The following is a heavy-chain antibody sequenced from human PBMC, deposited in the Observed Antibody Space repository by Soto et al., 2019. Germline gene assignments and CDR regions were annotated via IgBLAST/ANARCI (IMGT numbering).Heavy chain of an antibody. D-gene: IGHD6-13*01. J-gene: IGHJ4*02. V-gene: IGHV3-74*01. Sequence: EVQLVESGGGLVQPGGSLRLSCAAAGFTFRNYWMHWVRQAPGKGLEWVSRINIDGSHRDYADSVKGRFTISRDDAQNTLYVQMHGLRVEDTAVYYCTRGASSWNGIDFWGQGTLVTVAS. CDR1: GFTFRNYW. CDR3: TRGASSWNGIDF. CDR2: INIDGSHR.